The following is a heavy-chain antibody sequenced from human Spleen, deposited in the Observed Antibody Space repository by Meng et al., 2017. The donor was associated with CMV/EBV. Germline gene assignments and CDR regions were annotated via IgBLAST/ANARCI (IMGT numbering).Heavy chain of an antibody. D-gene: IGHD4-17*01. Sequence: LRLSCTVSGGSISSGDYYWSWIRQPPGKGLEWIGYIYYSGSTYYNPSLKSRITISVDTSKNQFSLKLSSVTAADTAVYYCAREGHYGDYGYWGQGTLVTVSS. V-gene: IGHV4-30-4*08. CDR3: AREGHYGDYGY. CDR2: IYYSGST. J-gene: IGHJ4*02. CDR1: GGSISSGDYY.